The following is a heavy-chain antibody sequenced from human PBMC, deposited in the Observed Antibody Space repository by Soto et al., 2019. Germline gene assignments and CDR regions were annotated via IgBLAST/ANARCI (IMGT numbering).Heavy chain of an antibody. J-gene: IGHJ5*02. CDR2: ISSGSAYI. Sequence: EVQLVESGGGLVKPGGSLRLSCSFTFNSYSLNWVRQAPGKGLEWVSSISSGSAYIKYADSVKGRFTISRDNANNFLYLQMSSLRVDDTARYYCTRDQGGSYDSWFDPWGQGTLVTVSS. V-gene: IGHV3-21*06. D-gene: IGHD1-26*01. CDR3: TRDQGGSYDSWFDP. CDR1: TFNSYS.